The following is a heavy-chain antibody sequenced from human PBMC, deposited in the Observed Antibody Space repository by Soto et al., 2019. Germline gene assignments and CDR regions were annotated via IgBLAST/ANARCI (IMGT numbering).Heavy chain of an antibody. Sequence: QVQLVESGGGVVQPGRSLRLSCAASGFTFSSYAMHWVRQAPGKGLEWVAVISYEGSNKNYADSVKGRFTISRDNSKNTLYLQMNSLRAEDTAVHFCATGDSVWCSSFFDYWGQGTLVTVSS. V-gene: IGHV3-30-3*01. CDR3: ATGDSVWCSSFFDY. CDR1: GFTFSSYA. D-gene: IGHD6-19*01. J-gene: IGHJ4*02. CDR2: ISYEGSNK.